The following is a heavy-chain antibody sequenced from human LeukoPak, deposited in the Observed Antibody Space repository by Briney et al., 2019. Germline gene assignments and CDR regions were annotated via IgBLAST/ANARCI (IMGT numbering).Heavy chain of an antibody. D-gene: IGHD1-1*01. Sequence: ASVKVSCKTSKNMFTGYFMHWVRHAPGQGLEWIGWINPNSGGTLFARRFQGRVTMTRDTSIGATYMELSRLTSDDTALYYCAAQCNDDFCHKRDYMDVWGKGTMVIVSS. J-gene: IGHJ6*03. CDR3: AAQCNDDFCHKRDYMDV. V-gene: IGHV1-2*02. CDR2: INPNSGGT. CDR1: KNMFTGYF.